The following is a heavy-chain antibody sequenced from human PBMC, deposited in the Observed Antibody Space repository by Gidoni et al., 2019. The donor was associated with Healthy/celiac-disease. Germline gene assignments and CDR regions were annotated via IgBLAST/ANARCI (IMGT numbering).Heavy chain of an antibody. Sequence: EVQLLESGGGLVQPGGSLRLSCAASGFTFSSSAMSWVRQAPGKGREWVSAISGSGGSTYYADSVKGRFTISRDNSKNTLYLQMNSLRAEDTAVYYCAKGKVGTSGTFDYWGQGTLVTVSS. CDR2: ISGSGGST. CDR3: AKGKVGTSGTFDY. D-gene: IGHD1-26*01. V-gene: IGHV3-23*01. CDR1: GFTFSSSA. J-gene: IGHJ4*02.